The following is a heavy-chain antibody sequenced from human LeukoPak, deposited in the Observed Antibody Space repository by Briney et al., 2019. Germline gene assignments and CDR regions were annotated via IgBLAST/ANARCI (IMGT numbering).Heavy chain of an antibody. CDR3: ARHETGPYFDY. CDR2: IYPSDSDT. J-gene: IGHJ4*02. Sequence: GESLKISCKASGYSFTSYWIVWVRQMPGKGLEWMGIIYPSDSDTRYSPSFQGQVTISADKSISTAYLQWSSLKASDTAMYYCARHETGPYFDYWGQGTLVTVSS. D-gene: IGHD1-1*01. V-gene: IGHV5-51*01. CDR1: GYSFTSYW.